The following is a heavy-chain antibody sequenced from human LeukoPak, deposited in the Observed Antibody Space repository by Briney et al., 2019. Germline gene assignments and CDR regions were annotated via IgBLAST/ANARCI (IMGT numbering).Heavy chain of an antibody. J-gene: IGHJ4*02. CDR1: GGTFSSYA. CDR3: ARDRPYTGGWRGFDY. Sequence: SVKVSCKASGGTFSSYAISWVRQAPGQGLEWMGGIIPMLGIANYAQKFQGRVTITADESTSTAYMELSSLRSEDTAVYYCARDRPYTGGWRGFDYWGQGTLVTVSS. D-gene: IGHD6-19*01. V-gene: IGHV1-69*10. CDR2: IIPMLGIA.